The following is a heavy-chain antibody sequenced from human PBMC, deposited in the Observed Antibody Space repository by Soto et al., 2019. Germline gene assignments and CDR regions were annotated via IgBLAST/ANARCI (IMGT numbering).Heavy chain of an antibody. CDR3: ASHYDSSGYYFSLPGVFDY. J-gene: IGHJ4*02. D-gene: IGHD3-22*01. Sequence: PGGSLRLSCAASGFTFSSYSMNWVRQAPGKGLEWVSSISSSSSYIYYADSVKGRFTISRDNAKNSLYLQMNSLRAEDTAVYYCASHYDSSGYYFSLPGVFDYWGQGTLVTVSS. V-gene: IGHV3-21*01. CDR1: GFTFSSYS. CDR2: ISSSSSYI.